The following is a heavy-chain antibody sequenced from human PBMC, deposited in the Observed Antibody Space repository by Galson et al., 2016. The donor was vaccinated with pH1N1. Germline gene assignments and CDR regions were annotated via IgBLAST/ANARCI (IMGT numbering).Heavy chain of an antibody. V-gene: IGHV4-39*01. CDR2: IYYSGNT. CDR1: GGSISSSSFY. CDR3: ARHLAALLRFDP. Sequence: QVQLQESGPGLVKPSQTLSLTCTVSGGSISSSSFYWGWIRQPPGKGLEWIGSIYYSGNTYYNPSLKSRITISVDTSKNQFSLKVSSVTAADTAVYYCARHLAALLRFDPWGQGTLVTVSS. D-gene: IGHD2-15*01. J-gene: IGHJ5*02.